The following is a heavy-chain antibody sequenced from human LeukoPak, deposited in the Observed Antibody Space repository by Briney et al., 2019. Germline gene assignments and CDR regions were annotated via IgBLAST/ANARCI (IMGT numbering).Heavy chain of an antibody. D-gene: IGHD6-25*01. V-gene: IGHV3-30*02. CDR2: IWPDGSKK. CDR3: AKISSSAESNFDY. Sequence: TGGSLRFSCAASGFTFSTYAMHWVRQAPGKGLEWVAFIWPDGSKKYYADSVKGRFAISRENSKNTVYLQMNDLRPEDTALYFCAKISSSAESNFDYWGQGTLLTVSS. J-gene: IGHJ4*02. CDR1: GFTFSTYA.